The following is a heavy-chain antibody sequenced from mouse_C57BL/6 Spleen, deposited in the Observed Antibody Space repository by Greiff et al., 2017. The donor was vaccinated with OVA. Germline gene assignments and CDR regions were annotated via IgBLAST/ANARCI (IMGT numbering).Heavy chain of an antibody. D-gene: IGHD1-1*01. CDR1: GYAFRSYW. CDR3: ARSTYGSSPYYAMDY. CDR2: IYPGDGDT. Sequence: QVQLQQSGAELVKPGASVKISCKASGYAFRSYWMNWVKQRPGKGLEWIGQIYPGDGDTNYNGKFKGKATLTADKSSSTAYMQLSSLTSEDSAVYFCARSTYGSSPYYAMDYWGQGTSVTVSS. J-gene: IGHJ4*01. V-gene: IGHV1-80*01.